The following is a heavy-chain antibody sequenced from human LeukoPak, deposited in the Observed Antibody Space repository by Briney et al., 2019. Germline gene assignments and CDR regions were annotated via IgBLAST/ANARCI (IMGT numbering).Heavy chain of an antibody. Sequence: PGGSLRLSCVASGFTVSSNYMSWVRQAPGKGLEWVSVIYSGGSTYYADSVKGRFTISRDNSKNTLYLQMNSLRAEDTAVYYCARPYYYGSSGDYWGQGTLVTVSS. CDR2: IYSGGST. CDR3: ARPYYYGSSGDY. J-gene: IGHJ4*02. CDR1: GFTVSSNY. V-gene: IGHV3-66*01. D-gene: IGHD3-22*01.